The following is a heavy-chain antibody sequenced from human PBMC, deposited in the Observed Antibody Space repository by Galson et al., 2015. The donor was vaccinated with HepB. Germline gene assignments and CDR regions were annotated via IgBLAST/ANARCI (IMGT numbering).Heavy chain of an antibody. Sequence: SLRLSCAASGFTFSSYSMNWVRQAPGKGLEWVSSISSSSSYIYYADSVKGRFTISRDNAKNSLCLQMNSLRAEDTAVYYCARLGEGGYDILTGSFDYWGQGTLVTVSS. CDR3: ARLGEGGYDILTGSFDY. D-gene: IGHD3-9*01. J-gene: IGHJ4*02. CDR1: GFTFSSYS. V-gene: IGHV3-21*01. CDR2: ISSSSSYI.